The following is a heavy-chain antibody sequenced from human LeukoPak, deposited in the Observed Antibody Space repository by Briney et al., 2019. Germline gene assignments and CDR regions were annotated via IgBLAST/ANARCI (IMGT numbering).Heavy chain of an antibody. CDR2: INPNSGGT. Sequence: ASVKVSCKASGYTFTGYYMHWGRQAPGQGLEWMGWINPNSGGTNYAQKFQGRVTMTRDTSISTAYMELSRLRSDDTAVYYCARTDFGVFHPFDPWGQGTLVTVSS. CDR1: GYTFTGYY. J-gene: IGHJ5*02. CDR3: ARTDFGVFHPFDP. D-gene: IGHD3-3*01. V-gene: IGHV1-2*02.